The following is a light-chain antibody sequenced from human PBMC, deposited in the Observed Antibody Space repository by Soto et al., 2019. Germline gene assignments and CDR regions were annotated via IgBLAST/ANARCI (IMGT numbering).Light chain of an antibody. J-gene: IGKJ5*01. CDR3: QQRSIWPPVT. Sequence: VLSQSPASLSISPGVGXXLXXXXSTSGNNYLAWYQQKPGQAPRLLIYGAFDRATGIPARFSGSGSGTDFTLTISSLEPEDFAVYYCQQRSIWPPVTFGQGTRLEIK. CDR1: TSGNNY. CDR2: GAF. V-gene: IGKV3-11*01.